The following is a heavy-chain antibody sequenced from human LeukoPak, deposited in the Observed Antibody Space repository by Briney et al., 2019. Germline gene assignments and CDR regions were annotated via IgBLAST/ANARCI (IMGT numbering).Heavy chain of an antibody. CDR3: ARGVRGYYDSSGYYSYYYYYYMDV. CDR2: INHSGST. J-gene: IGHJ6*03. Sequence: SETLSLTCAVYGGSFSGYYWSRIRQPPGKGLEWIGEINHSGSTNYNPSLKSRVTISVDTSKNQFSLKLSSVTAADTAVYYCARGVRGYYDSSGYYSYYYYYYMDVWGKGTTVTVSS. CDR1: GGSFSGYY. V-gene: IGHV4-34*01. D-gene: IGHD3-22*01.